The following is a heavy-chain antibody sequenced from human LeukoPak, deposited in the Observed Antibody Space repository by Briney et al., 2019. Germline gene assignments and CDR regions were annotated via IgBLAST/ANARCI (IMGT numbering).Heavy chain of an antibody. CDR2: ISESGAFI. CDR1: GFTFSSYA. J-gene: IGHJ4*01. CDR3: TKNAGLGTPYYDY. V-gene: IGHV3-23*01. D-gene: IGHD3-10*01. Sequence: GGSLRLSCAASGFTFSSYAMSWVRQAPGKGLEWVTAISESGAFIYYLDSVKGRFTVSRDNSKSTLYLQMNSLRAEDTAIYYCTKNAGLGTPYYDYWGHGTLVTVSS.